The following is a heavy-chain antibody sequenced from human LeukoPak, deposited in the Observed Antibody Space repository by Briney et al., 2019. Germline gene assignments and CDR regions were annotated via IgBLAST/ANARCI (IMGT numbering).Heavy chain of an antibody. Sequence: GGSLRLSCAASGFTFSSYSMNWVRQAPGKGLEWVSSISSSSSYIYYADSVKGRFTISRDNAKNPLYLQMNSLRAEDTAVYYCARERQQLVFDDWFDPWGQGTLVTVSS. D-gene: IGHD6-13*01. CDR1: GFTFSSYS. V-gene: IGHV3-21*01. J-gene: IGHJ5*02. CDR2: ISSSSSYI. CDR3: ARERQQLVFDDWFDP.